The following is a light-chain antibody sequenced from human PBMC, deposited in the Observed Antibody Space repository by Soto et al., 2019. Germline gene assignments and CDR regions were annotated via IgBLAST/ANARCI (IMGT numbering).Light chain of an antibody. CDR1: QSVSSS. V-gene: IGKV3-15*01. CDR3: HQYNNWPPGT. CDR2: GAS. J-gene: IGKJ1*01. Sequence: EIVMTQSPAALSVSPGERATLSYRASQSVSSSLAWYQQKPGQAPRLLIYGASTRATGIPARFSGSGSGTEFTLTISSLQSEDFAVYYCHQYNNWPPGTFGQGTKVEIK.